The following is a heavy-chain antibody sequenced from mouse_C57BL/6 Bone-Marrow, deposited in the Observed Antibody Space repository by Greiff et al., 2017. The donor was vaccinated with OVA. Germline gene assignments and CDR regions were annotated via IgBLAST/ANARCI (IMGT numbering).Heavy chain of an antibody. CDR1: GYTFTSYW. CDR2: IHPSDSDT. V-gene: IGHV1-74*01. Sequence: QVQLQQPGAELVKPGASVKVSCKASGYTFTSYWMHWVKQRPGHGLEWIGRIHPSDSDTNSNQKFKGKATLTVDKSSRTAYMQISSLTSEDSAVYYGAIWGYVSYWYVDVWGTGTAVTVSS. CDR3: AIWGYVSYWYVDV. D-gene: IGHD1-1*01. J-gene: IGHJ1*03.